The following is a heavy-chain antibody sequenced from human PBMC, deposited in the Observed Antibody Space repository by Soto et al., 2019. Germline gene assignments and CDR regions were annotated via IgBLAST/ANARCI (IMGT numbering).Heavy chain of an antibody. Sequence: QVQLQQWGAGLLKPSETLSLTCAVYGGSFSGYYWSWVRQPPGKGLEWIGEINHSGSTNYNPSLKSRVTISVDTSKNQFSLKLSSVTAADTAVYYCARVEVKGHYYYYYGMDVW. CDR3: ARVEVKGHYYYYYGMDV. V-gene: IGHV4-34*01. CDR2: INHSGST. D-gene: IGHD1-1*01. CDR1: GGSFSGYY. J-gene: IGHJ6*01.